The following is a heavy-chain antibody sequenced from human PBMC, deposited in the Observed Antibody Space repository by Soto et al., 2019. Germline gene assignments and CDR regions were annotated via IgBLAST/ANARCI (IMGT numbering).Heavy chain of an antibody. D-gene: IGHD1-7*01. J-gene: IGHJ6*02. Sequence: SETLSLTCAISGDSVSTNIAAWSWIRQSPSRGLEWLGRTLYRSSKWYNEYAVSVKSRMTINPDTSKNQFSLQLNSVTPEDTAVYYCARDAAPTLNYPHGMDVWGQGTAVTVSS. V-gene: IGHV6-1*01. CDR2: TLYRSSKWYN. CDR1: GDSVSTNIAA. CDR3: ARDAAPTLNYPHGMDV.